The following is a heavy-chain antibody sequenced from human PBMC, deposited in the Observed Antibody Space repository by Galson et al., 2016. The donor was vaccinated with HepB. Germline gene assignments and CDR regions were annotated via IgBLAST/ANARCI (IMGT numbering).Heavy chain of an antibody. CDR3: ARDRSSGSGNFGY. Sequence: SLRLSCAASGFTFSNYSMTWVRQAPGKGLEWVANIKQDGSEKYYVDSVKGRFTISRDNAKNSLYLQMNSLRGEDTAVYYCARDRSSGSGNFGYWGQGTLVTVSS. CDR2: IKQDGSEK. D-gene: IGHD3-10*01. J-gene: IGHJ4*02. CDR1: GFTFSNYS. V-gene: IGHV3-7*03.